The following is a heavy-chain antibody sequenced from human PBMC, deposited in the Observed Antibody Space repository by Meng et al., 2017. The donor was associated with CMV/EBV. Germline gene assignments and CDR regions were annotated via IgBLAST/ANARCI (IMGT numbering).Heavy chain of an antibody. V-gene: IGHV3-23*01. D-gene: IGHD6-19*01. J-gene: IGHJ4*02. CDR1: GFTFSNSA. Sequence: GGSLRLSCGGSGFTFSNSALNWVRQAPGEGLEWVSTIVYSGADTYYAKSVRGRFTISRDNFRNTVYLQLNSLRAEDTAVYYCAKESVAGHFAYWGQGTLVTVSS. CDR2: IVYSGADT. CDR3: AKESVAGHFAY.